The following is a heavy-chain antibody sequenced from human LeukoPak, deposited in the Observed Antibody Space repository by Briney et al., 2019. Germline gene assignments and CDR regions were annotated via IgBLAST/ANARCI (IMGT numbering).Heavy chain of an antibody. J-gene: IGHJ4*02. CDR2: IHLGDSVT. V-gene: IGHV5-51*01. D-gene: IGHD3-16*01. CDR3: ARHDGGDGGVISY. Sequence: GESLKISCQASGNSFTSYWIAWVRQMPGKGLEWMAIIHLGDSVTRYSPSFEGHVSISADKSISTAYLQWSSLKASDTAMYYCARHDGGDGGVISYWGQGTLVTVSS. CDR1: GNSFTSYW.